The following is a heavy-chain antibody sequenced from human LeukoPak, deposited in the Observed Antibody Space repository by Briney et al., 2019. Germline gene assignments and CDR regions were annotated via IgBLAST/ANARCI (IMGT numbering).Heavy chain of an antibody. CDR3: ARVQYWNYYDSSGYYPDFDY. D-gene: IGHD3-22*01. CDR2: ISAYNGNT. Sequence: ASVTVSCKVSGYTLTELSMHWVRQAPGKGLEWMGWISAYNGNTNYAQKLQGRVTMTTDTSTSTAYMELRSLRSDDTAVYYCARVQYWNYYDSSGYYPDFDYWGQGTLVTVSS. CDR1: GYTLTELS. J-gene: IGHJ4*02. V-gene: IGHV1-18*01.